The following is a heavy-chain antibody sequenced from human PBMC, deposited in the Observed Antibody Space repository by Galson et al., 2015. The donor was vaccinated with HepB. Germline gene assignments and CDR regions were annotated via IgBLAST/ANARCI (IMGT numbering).Heavy chain of an antibody. V-gene: IGHV3-23*01. J-gene: IGHJ4*02. Sequence: SLRLSCAASGFTFSSYAMSWVRQAPGKGLEWVSATSGSGGSTYYADSVKGRFTISRDNSKNTLYLQMNSLRAEDTAVYYCAKYGGGGSYLPFDYWGQGTLVTVSS. CDR3: AKYGGGGSYLPFDY. D-gene: IGHD1-26*01. CDR1: GFTFSSYA. CDR2: TSGSGGST.